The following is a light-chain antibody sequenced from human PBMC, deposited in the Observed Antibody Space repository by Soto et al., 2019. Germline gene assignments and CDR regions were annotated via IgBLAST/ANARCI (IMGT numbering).Light chain of an antibody. J-gene: IGKJ5*01. CDR2: DGS. Sequence: DIQMTQSPSTLSASVGDRVTLTCRASQSISTWLAWYQQKPGKAPKFLIFDGSSLQSGVPSRFSGSGSGTEFTLTISSLQPDDFATYYCQQSYSTLITFGQRTRLEI. V-gene: IGKV1-5*01. CDR3: QQSYSTLIT. CDR1: QSISTW.